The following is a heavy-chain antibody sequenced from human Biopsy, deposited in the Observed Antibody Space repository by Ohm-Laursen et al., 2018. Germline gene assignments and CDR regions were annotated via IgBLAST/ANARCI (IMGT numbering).Heavy chain of an antibody. CDR3: ARARGSGRLRYHFDY. Sequence: SLRLSCTASGFTFSDYWMGWVRQAPGKGLELVANIKQDGNEKYYVDSVMGRFTISRDNGKNSLYLQMNSLRAEDTAVYYCARARGSGRLRYHFDYWGQGTLVTVSS. D-gene: IGHD1-26*01. CDR1: GFTFSDYW. CDR2: IKQDGNEK. J-gene: IGHJ4*02. V-gene: IGHV3-7*01.